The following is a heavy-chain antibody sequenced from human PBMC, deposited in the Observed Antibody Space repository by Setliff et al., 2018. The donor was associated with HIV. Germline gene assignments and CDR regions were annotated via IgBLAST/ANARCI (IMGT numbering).Heavy chain of an antibody. CDR3: ARFYGSYDVGGFDI. J-gene: IGHJ3*02. CDR2: MNPDGSNT. D-gene: IGHD3-16*01. CDR1: GYSFITYW. V-gene: IGHV5-51*01. Sequence: PGESLKISCKGSGYSFITYWIGWVRQRPGKGLEWMGIMNPDGSNTRYSPSFQGQVTISVDEPISTAYLQWSSLKASDTAFYYCARFYGSYDVGGFDIWGQGTKVTVSS.